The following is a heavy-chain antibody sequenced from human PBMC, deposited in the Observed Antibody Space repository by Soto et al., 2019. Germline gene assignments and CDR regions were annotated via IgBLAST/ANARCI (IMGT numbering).Heavy chain of an antibody. V-gene: IGHV3-23*01. Sequence: GGSLRLSCAASGFSFSDYGMSWVRQAPGKGLEWVSVISGSGGSTYYADSVKGRFTISRDNSKNTLYLQMNSLRAEDTAVYYCAKDGSGSLGAYYYYGMDVWGQGTTVTVSS. D-gene: IGHD1-26*01. CDR2: ISGSGGST. J-gene: IGHJ6*02. CDR3: AKDGSGSLGAYYYYGMDV. CDR1: GFSFSDYG.